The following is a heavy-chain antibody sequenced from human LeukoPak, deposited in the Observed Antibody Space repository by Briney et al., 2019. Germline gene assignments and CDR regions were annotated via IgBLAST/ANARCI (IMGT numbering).Heavy chain of an antibody. CDR1: DGSISSGSYY. D-gene: IGHD1-26*01. J-gene: IGHJ3*02. CDR2: LYSSGST. V-gene: IGHV4-61*02. Sequence: SQTLSLTCTVSDGSISSGSYYWSWIRQPAGKGLEWIGRLYSSGSTYYNPSLKSRVTISVDTSKNQFSLKLSSVTAADTAVYYCARSGSGSYDAFDIWGQGTMVTVSS. CDR3: ARSGSGSYDAFDI.